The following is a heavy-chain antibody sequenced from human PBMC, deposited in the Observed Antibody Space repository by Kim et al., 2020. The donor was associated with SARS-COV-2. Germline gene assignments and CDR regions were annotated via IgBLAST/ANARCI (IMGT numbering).Heavy chain of an antibody. V-gene: IGHV3-15*01. CDR3: TRVRGGFSYVMGG. D-gene: IGHD3-16*01. Sequence: YAAPVKGRFTISRDDSINTLYLQMNSLQTEDTAVYYCTRVRGGFSYVMGGWGQGTTVTVSS. J-gene: IGHJ6*02.